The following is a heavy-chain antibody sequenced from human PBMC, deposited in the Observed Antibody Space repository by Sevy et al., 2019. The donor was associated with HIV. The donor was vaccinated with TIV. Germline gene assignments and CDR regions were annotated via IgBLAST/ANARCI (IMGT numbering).Heavy chain of an antibody. Sequence: ASVKVSCKASGYNFNGYYMHWVRQAPGQGLEWMGSFNPKSGGTNYAQKFQGRVTMTTDPSISTAYMELSRLRSDDTAVYYCARGLAYCGSTSCPFGYWGQRTLVTVSS. V-gene: IGHV1-2*02. CDR2: FNPKSGGT. J-gene: IGHJ4*02. CDR3: ARGLAYCGSTSCPFGY. D-gene: IGHD2-2*01. CDR1: GYNFNGYY.